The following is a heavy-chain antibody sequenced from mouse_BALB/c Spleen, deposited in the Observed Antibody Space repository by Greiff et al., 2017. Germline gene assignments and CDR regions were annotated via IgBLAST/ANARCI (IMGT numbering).Heavy chain of an antibody. V-gene: IGHV5-9-4*01. J-gene: IGHJ4*01. CDR3: ARRGLRLYAMDY. CDR1: GFTFSSYA. D-gene: IGHD1-2*01. CDR2: ISSGGSYT. Sequence: EVKLVESGGGLVKPGGSLKLSCAASGFTFSSYAMSWVRQSPEKRLEWVAEISSGGSYTYYPDTVTGRFTITRDNAKNTLYLEMSSLRSEDTAMYYCARRGLRLYAMDYWGQGTSVTVSS.